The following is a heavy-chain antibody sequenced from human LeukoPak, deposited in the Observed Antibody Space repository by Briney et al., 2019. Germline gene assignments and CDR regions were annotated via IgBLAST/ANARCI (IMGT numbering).Heavy chain of an antibody. V-gene: IGHV5-51*01. CDR2: IYPGDSDT. Sequence: PGESLKISCKGSGYSFTSYWIGWVRQMPGKGLEWMGIIYPGDSDTRYSPSFQGQVTISADKSISTAYLQWSSLKASDTAMYYCARLAHPGSSLYYYYGMDVWGQGTTVTVSS. J-gene: IGHJ6*02. CDR1: GYSFTSYW. D-gene: IGHD1-26*01. CDR3: ARLAHPGSSLYYYYGMDV.